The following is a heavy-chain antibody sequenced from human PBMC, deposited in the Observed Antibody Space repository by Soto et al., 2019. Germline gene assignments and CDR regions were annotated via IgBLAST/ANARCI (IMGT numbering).Heavy chain of an antibody. D-gene: IGHD6-13*01. J-gene: IGHJ4*02. V-gene: IGHV3-30-3*01. CDR2: ISYDGSNK. Sequence: LRLSCAASGFTLSSYAMHWVRQAPGKGLEWVAVISYDGSNKYYADSVKGRFTISRDNSKNTLYLQMNSLRAEDTAVNYCARDTGIIAAAAYFDYWGQGTLVTVSS. CDR3: ARDTGIIAAAAYFDY. CDR1: GFTLSSYA.